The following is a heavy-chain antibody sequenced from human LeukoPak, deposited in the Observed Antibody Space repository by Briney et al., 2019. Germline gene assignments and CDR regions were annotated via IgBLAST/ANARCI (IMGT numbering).Heavy chain of an antibody. J-gene: IGHJ5*02. Sequence: ASVKVSCKASGYPFTSYYINWVRQAPGQGLEWMGWISAYNGDTNYAQNLQGRVTITTDTSTDTAYMELRSLRSDDTAVYYCARDGLSYTNPNNWFDPWGQGTLVTVFS. V-gene: IGHV1-18*01. CDR2: ISAYNGDT. CDR1: GYPFTSYY. CDR3: ARDGLSYTNPNNWFDP. D-gene: IGHD2-2*02.